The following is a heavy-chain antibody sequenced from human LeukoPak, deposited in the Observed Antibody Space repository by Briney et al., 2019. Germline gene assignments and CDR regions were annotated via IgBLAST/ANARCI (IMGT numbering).Heavy chain of an antibody. V-gene: IGHV3-7*01. Sequence: GGSLRLSCAACGFNFSNYWMSWVRQAPGKGLEWVANVKQDGSDKNYVDSVKGRFTISRDNAKNSLYLQMNSLRAEDTAVYYCARGRGDYWGQGTLVTVSS. CDR2: VKQDGSDK. CDR1: GFNFSNYW. CDR3: ARGRGDY. J-gene: IGHJ4*02.